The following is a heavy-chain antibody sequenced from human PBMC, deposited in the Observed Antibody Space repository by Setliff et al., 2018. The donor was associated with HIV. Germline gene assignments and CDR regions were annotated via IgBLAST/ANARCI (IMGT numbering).Heavy chain of an antibody. CDR2: VSYSGDT. CDR1: GGPMSGYY. J-gene: IGHJ4*02. V-gene: IGHV4-59*08. Sequence: SATLSLTCSVSGGPMSGYYWSWIRQPPGRGLEWIGYVSYSGDTNYNPSLKSRVTISIDTSKNQFSLRVNSVTAADTALYSCARHGGGYSYGSFDFWSQGTLVTVSS. CDR3: ARHGGGYSYGSFDF. D-gene: IGHD5-18*01.